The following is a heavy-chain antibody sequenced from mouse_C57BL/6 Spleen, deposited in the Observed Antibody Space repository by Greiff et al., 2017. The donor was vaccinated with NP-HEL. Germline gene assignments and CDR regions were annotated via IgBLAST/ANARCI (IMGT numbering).Heavy chain of an antibody. D-gene: IGHD4-1*01. CDR1: GYTFTDYY. CDR3: ARAGSNWVYAMDY. J-gene: IGHJ4*01. Sequence: VKPGASVKISCKASGYTFTDYYMNWVKQSHGKSLEWIGDINPNNGGTSYNQKFKGKATLTVDKSSSTAYMELRSLTSEDTAVYYCARAGSNWVYAMDYWGQGTSVTVSS. V-gene: IGHV1-26*01. CDR2: INPNNGGT.